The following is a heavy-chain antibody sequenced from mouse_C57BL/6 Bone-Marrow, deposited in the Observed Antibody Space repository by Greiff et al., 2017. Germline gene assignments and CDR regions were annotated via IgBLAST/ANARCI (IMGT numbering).Heavy chain of an antibody. CDR3: ARTPLLDYGSSLSYAMDY. D-gene: IGHD1-1*01. CDR2: INPYNGDT. Sequence: EVQLQQSGPELVKPGDSVKISCKASGYSFTGYFMNWVMQSHGKSLEWIGRINPYNGDTFYNQKFKGKATLTVDKSSSTAHMELRSLTSEDSAVYYCARTPLLDYGSSLSYAMDYWGQGTSVTVSS. CDR1: GYSFTGYF. V-gene: IGHV1-20*01. J-gene: IGHJ4*01.